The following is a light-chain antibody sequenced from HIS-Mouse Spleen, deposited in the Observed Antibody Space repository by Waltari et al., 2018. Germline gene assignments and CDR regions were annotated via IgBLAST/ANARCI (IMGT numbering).Light chain of an antibody. Sequence: EIVLTQSPGTLSLSPGERATLPCRASQSVSSSYLAWYQQKPGQAPRLLIYGASSRATGIPDRFSGSGSGTDFTLTISRLEPEDFAVYYCQQYGSSPYLRDMYTFGQGPSWRSN. CDR2: GAS. CDR1: QSVSSSY. CDR3: QQYGSSPYLRDMYT. J-gene: IGKJ2*01. V-gene: IGKV3-20*01.